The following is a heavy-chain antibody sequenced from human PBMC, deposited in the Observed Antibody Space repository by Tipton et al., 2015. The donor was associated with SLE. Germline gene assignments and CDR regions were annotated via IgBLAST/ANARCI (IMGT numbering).Heavy chain of an antibody. CDR3: ARDSQFGDFDY. D-gene: IGHD3-10*01. Sequence: SLRLSCAASGFTFSSYAMSWVRQAPGKGLEWVSYISSSGSTIYYADSVKGRFTISRDNAKNSLYLQMNSLRAEDTAVYYCARDSQFGDFDYWGQGTLVTVSS. V-gene: IGHV3-48*03. CDR2: ISSSGSTI. CDR1: GFTFSSYA. J-gene: IGHJ4*02.